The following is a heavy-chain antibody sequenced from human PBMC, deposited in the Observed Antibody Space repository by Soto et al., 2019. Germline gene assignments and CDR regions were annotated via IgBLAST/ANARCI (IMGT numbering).Heavy chain of an antibody. V-gene: IGHV4-34*01. J-gene: IGHJ4*02. D-gene: IGHD3-9*01. CDR2: INHSGST. CDR3: ASPGILTGYYN. Sequence: TSETLSLTCAVYGGSFSGYYWSWIRQPPGKGLEWIGEINHSGSTNYNPSLKSRVTISVDTSKNQFSLKLSSVTAADTAVYYCASPGILTGYYNWGQGTLVTVSS. CDR1: GGSFSGYY.